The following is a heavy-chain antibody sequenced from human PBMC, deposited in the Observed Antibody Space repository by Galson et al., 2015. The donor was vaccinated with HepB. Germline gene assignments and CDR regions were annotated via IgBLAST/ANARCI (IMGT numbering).Heavy chain of an antibody. CDR2: IYPGDSDT. D-gene: IGHD3-22*01. CDR3: ARRSLPYYDSSGLPSEYFQH. Sequence: QSGAEVKKPGESLKISCKGSGYSFTNYWIGWVRQMPGKGLEWMGIIYPGDSDTRYSPSFQGQVTISADKSISTAYLQWSSLKASDNAMYYCARRSLPYYDSSGLPSEYFQHWGQGTLVTVSS. V-gene: IGHV5-51*03. CDR1: GYSFTNYW. J-gene: IGHJ1*01.